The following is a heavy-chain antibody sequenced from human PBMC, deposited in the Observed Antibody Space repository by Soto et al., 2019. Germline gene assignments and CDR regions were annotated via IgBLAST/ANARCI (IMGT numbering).Heavy chain of an antibody. CDR3: ARDPRLEMATERHQGDYYYYYGMDV. J-gene: IGHJ6*02. CDR2: IKQDGSEK. D-gene: IGHD5-12*01. CDR1: GFTFSSYW. V-gene: IGHV3-7*03. Sequence: QAGGSLRLSCAASGFTFSSYWMSWVRQAPGKXLEWVANIKQDGSEKYYVDSVKGRFTISRDNAKNSLYLQMNSLRAEDTAVYYCARDPRLEMATERHQGDYYYYYGMDVWGQGTTVTVSS.